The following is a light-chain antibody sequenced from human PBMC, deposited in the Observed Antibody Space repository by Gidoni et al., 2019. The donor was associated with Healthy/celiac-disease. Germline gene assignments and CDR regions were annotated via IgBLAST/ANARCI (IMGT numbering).Light chain of an antibody. V-gene: IGKV1-39*01. Sequence: DIQMTQSPSSLSASVGDRVTITCRASQSISSYLNWYQQKPGKAPKLLIYAASSLQSGVPSRFSVSGSGTDFTLTIRSLQPEEFATYYCQHSYSTPIPFXQXTRLEIK. CDR1: QSISSY. CDR3: QHSYSTPIP. J-gene: IGKJ5*01. CDR2: AAS.